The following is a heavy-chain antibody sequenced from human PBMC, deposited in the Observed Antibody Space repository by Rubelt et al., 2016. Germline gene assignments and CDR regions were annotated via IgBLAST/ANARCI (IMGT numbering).Heavy chain of an antibody. CDR2: FYSGST. V-gene: IGHV4-61*01. Sequence: QVQLRESGPGLVKPSETLSLTCSVSGDSVSTGSYFWNWIRQPPGKGLEWIGSFYSGSTNYKPSLKSRVTISVDTSKNLFSLNLRAVTAADTAVYYCARDRGRTPFDYWGQGILVTVSS. CDR1: GDSVSTGSYF. CDR3: ARDRGRTPFDY. D-gene: IGHD1-14*01. J-gene: IGHJ4*02.